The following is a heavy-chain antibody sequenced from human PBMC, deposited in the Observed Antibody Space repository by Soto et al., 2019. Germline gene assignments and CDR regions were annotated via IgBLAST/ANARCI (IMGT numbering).Heavy chain of an antibody. CDR3: ARGIYDILTGYYSQLGFDP. J-gene: IGHJ5*02. V-gene: IGHV3-23*01. Sequence: PGGSLRLSCAASGFTFSTYDMNWVRQAPGKGPEWVSSISGTGYSTYYADSVKGRFTISRDNSKNTLYLQMSSLTAEDTAVYYCARGIYDILTGYYSQLGFDPWGQGTLVTVSS. D-gene: IGHD3-9*01. CDR2: ISGTGYST. CDR1: GFTFSTYD.